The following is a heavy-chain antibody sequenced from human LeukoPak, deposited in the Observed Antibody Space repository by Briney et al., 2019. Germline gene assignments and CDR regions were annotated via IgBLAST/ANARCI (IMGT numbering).Heavy chain of an antibody. CDR1: GFTFSSCA. CDR2: ISGSGGTT. D-gene: IGHD3-22*01. Sequence: PGGSLRLSCAASGFTFSSCAMSWVRQPPGRGLEWVSAISGSGGTTYYADSVKGRFTISRDNSKSTLHLQMNRLRAEDTAVYYCAKGWDSSGYWGDAFDISGQGTMVTVSS. V-gene: IGHV3-23*01. J-gene: IGHJ3*02. CDR3: AKGWDSSGYWGDAFDI.